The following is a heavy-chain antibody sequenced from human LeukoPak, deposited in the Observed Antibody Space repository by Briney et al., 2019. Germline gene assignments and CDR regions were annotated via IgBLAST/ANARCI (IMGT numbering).Heavy chain of an antibody. D-gene: IGHD2-15*01. CDR2: IYYSGST. CDR1: GGSISSYY. CDR3: ARSYCSGGSCYSGWFDP. Sequence: SETLSLTCTVSGGSISSYYWRWIRQPPGKGLEWIGYIYYSGSTNYNPSLKSRVTISVDTSKNQFSLKLSSVTAADTAVYYCARSYCSGGSCYSGWFDPWGQGTLVTVSS. V-gene: IGHV4-59*08. J-gene: IGHJ5*02.